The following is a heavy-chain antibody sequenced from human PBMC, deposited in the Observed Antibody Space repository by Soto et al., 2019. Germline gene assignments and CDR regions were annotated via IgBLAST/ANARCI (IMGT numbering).Heavy chain of an antibody. D-gene: IGHD3-22*01. CDR1: GGSISSYY. CDR2: IYYSGST. Sequence: SETLSLTCTVSGGSISSYYWSWIRQPPGKGLEWIGYIYYSGSTNYNPSLKSRVTISVDTSKNQFSLKLSSVTAADTAVYYCARGMNYYDSSGYYYYYGMDVWGQGTTVT. CDR3: ARGMNYYDSSGYYYYYGMDV. V-gene: IGHV4-59*01. J-gene: IGHJ6*02.